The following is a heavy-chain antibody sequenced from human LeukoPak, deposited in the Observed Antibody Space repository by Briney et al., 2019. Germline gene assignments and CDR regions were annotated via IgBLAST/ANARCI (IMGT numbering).Heavy chain of an antibody. J-gene: IGHJ4*02. Sequence: GGSLRLSCAASGFTFSSYAMSWVRQAPGKGLEWVAVISYDGSNKYYADSVKGRFTISRDNSKNTLYLQMNSLRAEDTAVYYCAKGTTGRTSLIDYWGQGTLVTVSS. CDR3: AKGTTGRTSLIDY. V-gene: IGHV3-30*18. CDR1: GFTFSSYA. CDR2: ISYDGSNK. D-gene: IGHD1-1*01.